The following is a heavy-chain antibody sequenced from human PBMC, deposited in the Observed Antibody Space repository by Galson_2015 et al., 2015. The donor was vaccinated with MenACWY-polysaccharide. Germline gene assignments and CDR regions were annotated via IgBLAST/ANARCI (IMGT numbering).Heavy chain of an antibody. CDR1: GFTFSSYS. CDR2: ISTISTI. D-gene: IGHD6-19*01. V-gene: IGHV3-48*01. J-gene: IGHJ4*02. CDR3: ARVRGGWYFDY. Sequence: SLRLSCAASGFTFSSYSMNWVRQTPGKGLEWVSFISTISTIYYADSVKGRFTISRDNAKNSLYLQMNSLRAEDTAVYYCARVRGGWYFDYWGQGTLVTVSS.